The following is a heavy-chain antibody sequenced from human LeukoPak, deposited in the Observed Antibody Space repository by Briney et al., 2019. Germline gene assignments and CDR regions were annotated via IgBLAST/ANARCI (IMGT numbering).Heavy chain of an antibody. D-gene: IGHD1-1*01. CDR2: INGRGTYI. CDR1: GFTFSDYF. J-gene: IGHJ4*02. V-gene: IGHV3-11*06. CDR3: ARSGREATEIDY. Sequence: PGGSLRLSCAASGFTFSDYFMSWVRQAPGKGLEWLSYINGRGTYIDYAESLKGRITISRDNAQNSLYLQMDSLRVEDTAVYYCARSGREATEIDYWGQGTLVTVSS.